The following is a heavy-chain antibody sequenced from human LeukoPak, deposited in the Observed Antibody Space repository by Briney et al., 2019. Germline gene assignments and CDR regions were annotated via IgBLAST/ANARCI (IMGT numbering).Heavy chain of an antibody. J-gene: IGHJ4*02. D-gene: IGHD4-17*01. CDR1: GYTFTGYY. CDR2: INPNSGGT. V-gene: IGHV1-2*02. CDR3: AREGDYGDYGDY. Sequence: ASVKVSCKASGYTFTGYYMHWVRQAPGQGLEWMGWINPNSGGTNYAQKFQGRVTMTRDTSISTAYMELRRLRSDDTAVYYCAREGDYGDYGDYWGQGTLVTVSS.